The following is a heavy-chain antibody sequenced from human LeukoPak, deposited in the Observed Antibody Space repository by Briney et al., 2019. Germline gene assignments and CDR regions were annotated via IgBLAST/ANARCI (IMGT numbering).Heavy chain of an antibody. CDR3: ARVRSDYSSGWFLDHDAFDI. J-gene: IGHJ3*02. D-gene: IGHD6-19*01. Sequence: ASVKVSCKASGYTFTGYYMHWVRQAPGQGLEWMGWINPNSGGTNYAQKFQGRVTMTRDTSISTAYMELSRLRSDDTAVYYCARVRSDYSSGWFLDHDAFDIWGQGIMVTVSS. CDR1: GYTFTGYY. V-gene: IGHV1-2*02. CDR2: INPNSGGT.